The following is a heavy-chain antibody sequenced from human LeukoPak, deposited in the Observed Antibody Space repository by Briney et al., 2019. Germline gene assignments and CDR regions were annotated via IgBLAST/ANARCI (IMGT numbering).Heavy chain of an antibody. V-gene: IGHV3-30-3*01. D-gene: IGHD2-15*01. CDR1: GFTFSSYA. CDR2: ISYDGSNK. J-gene: IGHJ4*02. CDR3: GRSTASCAFDY. Sequence: GGSLRLSCAASGFTFSSYAMHWVRQAPGKGLEWVAVISYDGSNKYYADSVKGRFTISRDNSKNTLYLQMNSLRAEDTAVYYCGRSTASCAFDYWGQGTLVTVSS.